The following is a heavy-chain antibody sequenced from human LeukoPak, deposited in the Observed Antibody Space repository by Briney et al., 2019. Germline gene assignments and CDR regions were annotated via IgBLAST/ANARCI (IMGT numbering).Heavy chain of an antibody. CDR2: IIPIFGTA. J-gene: IGHJ4*02. CDR1: GGTFSSYA. V-gene: IGHV1-69*13. CDR3: ARNKEGKSLDY. Sequence: SVKVSCKASGGTFSSYAISWVRQAPGQGLEWMGGIIPIFGTANYAQKFQGRVTITADESASTAYMELSRLRFDDTAVYYCARNKEGKSLDYWGQGTLVTVSS.